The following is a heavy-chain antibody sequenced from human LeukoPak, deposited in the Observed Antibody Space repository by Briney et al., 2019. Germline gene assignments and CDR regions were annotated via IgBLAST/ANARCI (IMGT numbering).Heavy chain of an antibody. CDR1: GFTFSSYW. D-gene: IGHD4-17*01. V-gene: IGHV3-7*03. J-gene: IGHJ4*02. Sequence: PGGSLRLSCAASGFTFSSYWMNWARQAPGKGLEWVASINHNGNVNYYVDSVKGRFTISRDNAKNSLYLQMNSLRAEDTAVYYCARDVPSYGDYPRGEDYWGQGTLVTVSS. CDR2: INHNGNVN. CDR3: ARDVPSYGDYPRGEDY.